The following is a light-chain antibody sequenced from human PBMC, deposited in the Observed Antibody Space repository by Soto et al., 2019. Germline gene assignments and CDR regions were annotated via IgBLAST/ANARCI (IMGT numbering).Light chain of an antibody. V-gene: IGLV2-23*02. CDR1: SSDVGSYNL. J-gene: IGLJ3*02. CDR2: EVT. Sequence: QSALTQPASVSGSPGQSITISCTGTSSDVGSYNLVSWYQQHPGKAPKVMIYEVTKRPSGVSDHFSGSKSGNTASLTISGLQAEDEADYYCCSYAGSSTLVFGGGTKLTVL. CDR3: CSYAGSSTLV.